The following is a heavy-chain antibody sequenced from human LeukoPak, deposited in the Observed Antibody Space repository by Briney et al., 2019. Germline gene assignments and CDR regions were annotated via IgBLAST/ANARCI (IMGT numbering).Heavy chain of an antibody. V-gene: IGHV7-4-1*02. CDR3: VRGTPTPGMDY. Sequence: GSVKVSCKASGYPFSAHFLNWVRQAPGQGLGWMGNIDPTTGNPRYAQDFTGRFVFSLDTYVSTAYLQITSLKADDTAAYYCVRGTPTPGMDYWGQGTQVTVSS. CDR2: IDPTTGNP. J-gene: IGHJ4*02. CDR1: GYPFSAHF. D-gene: IGHD3-10*01.